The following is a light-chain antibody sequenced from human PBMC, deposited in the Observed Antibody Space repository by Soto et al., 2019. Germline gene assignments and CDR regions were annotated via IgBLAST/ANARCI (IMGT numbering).Light chain of an antibody. J-gene: IGKJ1*01. CDR3: QQYGSSPGT. CDR2: GAS. V-gene: IGKV3-20*01. CDR1: QSVRSK. Sequence: EVVMTHSPDTLAVSPWETVALSGRASQSVRSKLAWYQQKPGQAPRLFIYGASNRATGIPDRFSGSGSGTDFTLTISRLEPEDFAVYYYQQYGSSPGTFGQGTKVDIK.